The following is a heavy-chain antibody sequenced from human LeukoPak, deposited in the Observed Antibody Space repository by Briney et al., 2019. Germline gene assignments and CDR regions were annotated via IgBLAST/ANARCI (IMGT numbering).Heavy chain of an antibody. CDR2: ISAYNGNT. Sequence: ASVKVSCKASGYTFTSYGISWVRQAPGQGLEWMGWISAYNGNTKHAQKLQGRVTMTTDTSTSTAYMELRSLRSDDTAVYYCARGLEDYGDYAYWGQGTLVTVSS. CDR1: GYTFTSYG. V-gene: IGHV1-18*01. CDR3: ARGLEDYGDYAY. J-gene: IGHJ4*02. D-gene: IGHD4-17*01.